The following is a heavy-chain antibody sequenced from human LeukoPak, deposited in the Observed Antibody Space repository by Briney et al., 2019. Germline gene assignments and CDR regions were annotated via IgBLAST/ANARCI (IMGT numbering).Heavy chain of an antibody. CDR2: IIPIFGTA. CDR1: GGTFSSYA. CDR3: ARDRTEMATIYFDY. J-gene: IGHJ4*02. D-gene: IGHD5-24*01. Sequence: SVKVSCKASGGTFSSYAISWVRQAPGQGLEWMGGIIPIFGTASYAQKFQGRVTITADESTSTAYMELSSLRSEDTAVYYCARDRTEMATIYFDYWGQGTLVTVSS. V-gene: IGHV1-69*13.